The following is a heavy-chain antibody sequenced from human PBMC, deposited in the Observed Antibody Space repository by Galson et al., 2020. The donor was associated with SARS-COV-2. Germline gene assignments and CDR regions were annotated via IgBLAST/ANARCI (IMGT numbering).Heavy chain of an antibody. D-gene: IGHD2-8*02. CDR3: ARDFGLVVYVPDAFDI. CDR2: ISYDGSNK. J-gene: IGHJ3*02. Sequence: GGSLRLSCAASGFTFSSYAMHWVRQAPGKGLEWVAVISYDGSNKYYADSVKGRFTISRDNSKNTLYLQMNSLRAEDTAVYYCARDFGLVVYVPDAFDIWGQGTMVTVSS. CDR1: GFTFSSYA. V-gene: IGHV3-30-3*01.